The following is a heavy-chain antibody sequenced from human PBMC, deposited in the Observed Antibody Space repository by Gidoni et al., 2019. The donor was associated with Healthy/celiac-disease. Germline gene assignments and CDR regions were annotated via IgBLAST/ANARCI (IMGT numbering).Heavy chain of an antibody. Sequence: QLQLQESGPGLVKPSETLSLTCPVSGGSLSRSSYYWGWIRQPPGKGLEWIGSIYYCGSTYYNPSLKSRVTISVDTSKNQFSLKLSSVTAADTAVYYCARMHYDYIWGSYRDDYWGQGTLVTVSS. CDR1: GGSLSRSSYY. D-gene: IGHD3-16*02. V-gene: IGHV4-39*01. CDR3: ARMHYDYIWGSYRDDY. J-gene: IGHJ4*02. CDR2: IYYCGST.